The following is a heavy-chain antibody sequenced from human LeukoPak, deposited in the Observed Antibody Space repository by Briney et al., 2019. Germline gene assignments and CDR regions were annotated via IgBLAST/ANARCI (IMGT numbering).Heavy chain of an antibody. D-gene: IGHD5-24*01. J-gene: IGHJ6*03. CDR1: GYTFTSYD. Sequence: GASVKVSCKASGYTFTSYDINWVRQATGQGLEWMGGIIPIFGTANYAQKFQGRVTITTDESTSTAYMELSSLRSEDTAVYYCARAEMATIPHYYYMDVWGKGTTVTVSS. CDR3: ARAEMATIPHYYYMDV. CDR2: IIPIFGTA. V-gene: IGHV1-69*05.